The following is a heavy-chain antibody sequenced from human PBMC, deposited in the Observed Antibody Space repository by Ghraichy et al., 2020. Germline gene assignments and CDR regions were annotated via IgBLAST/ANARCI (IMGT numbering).Heavy chain of an antibody. CDR3: ARGLYNWNED. Sequence: SETLSLTCAVYGGSFSGYYWSWIRQPPGKGLEWIGEINHSGSTNYNPSLKSRVTISVDTSKNQFSLKLSSVTAADTAVYYCARGLYNWNEDWGQGTLVTVSS. V-gene: IGHV4-34*01. CDR1: GGSFSGYY. CDR2: INHSGST. J-gene: IGHJ5*02. D-gene: IGHD2-15*01.